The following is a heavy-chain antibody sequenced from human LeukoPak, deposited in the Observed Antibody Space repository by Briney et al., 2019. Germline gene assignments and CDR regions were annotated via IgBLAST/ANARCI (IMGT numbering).Heavy chain of an antibody. J-gene: IGHJ4*02. CDR1: GFTFNTSW. D-gene: IGHD1-26*01. V-gene: IGHV3-74*01. CDR2: INADETST. CDR3: ATAGVRSGTFASFDY. Sequence: GGSLRLSCAASGFTFNTSWMHWVRQAPGKGLIWVSRINADETSTTYADSVKGRFAISRDNAKNTLYLQMNSLRAEDTAMYSGATAGVRSGTFASFDYWGQGTLVTVSS.